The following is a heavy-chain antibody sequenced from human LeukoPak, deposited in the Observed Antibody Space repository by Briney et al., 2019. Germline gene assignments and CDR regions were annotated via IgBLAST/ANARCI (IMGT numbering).Heavy chain of an antibody. CDR3: AKLGPQLLWFGELLLDY. D-gene: IGHD3-10*01. J-gene: IGHJ4*02. V-gene: IGHV3-23*01. Sequence: GGSLRLSCAASGFTFSSYAMSWVRQAPGKGLEWVSAINGSGGSTYYADSVKGRFTISRDNSKNTLYLQMNSLRAEDTAVYYCAKLGPQLLWFGELLLDYWGQGTLVTVSS. CDR2: INGSGGST. CDR1: GFTFSSYA.